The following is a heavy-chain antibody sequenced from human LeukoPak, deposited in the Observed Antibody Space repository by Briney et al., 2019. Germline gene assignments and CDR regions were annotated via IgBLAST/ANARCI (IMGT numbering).Heavy chain of an antibody. V-gene: IGHV4-34*09. J-gene: IGHJ4*02. D-gene: IGHD6-13*01. Sequence: SETLSLTCAVYGGSFSGYYWSWIRQPPGKGLEWIGYIYYSGSTYYNPSLKSRVTISVDTSKNQFSLKLSSVTAADTAVYYCARQQQLAHFDYWGQGTLVTVSS. CDR2: IYYSGST. CDR1: GGSFSGYY. CDR3: ARQQQLAHFDY.